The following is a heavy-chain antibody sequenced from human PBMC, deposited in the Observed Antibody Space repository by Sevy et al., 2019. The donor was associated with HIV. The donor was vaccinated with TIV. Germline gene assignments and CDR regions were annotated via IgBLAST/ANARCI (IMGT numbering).Heavy chain of an antibody. CDR2: IRCKGAGGTT. V-gene: IGHV3-15*01. CDR1: GFTVTNAW. CDR3: SSDHSGINATIVKPFEI. J-gene: IGHJ3*02. D-gene: IGHD1-20*01. Sequence: GGSLRLSCAGSGFTVTNAWMSWVRQAPGKGLEWVGRIRCKGAGGTTDYAVPERGRFTNCREDSKKTLYLQINSLQSDDTALYYCSSDHSGINATIVKPFEIWGRGTMVTVSS.